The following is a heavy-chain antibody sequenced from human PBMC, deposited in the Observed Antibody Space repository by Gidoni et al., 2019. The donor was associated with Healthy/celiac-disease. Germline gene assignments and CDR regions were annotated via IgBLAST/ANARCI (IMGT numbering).Heavy chain of an antibody. V-gene: IGHV3-30-3*01. J-gene: IGHJ5*02. D-gene: IGHD5-12*01. CDR3: ARGNRGYSGYQRVGTRDNWFDP. CDR1: GFTFRSYA. CDR2: ISYDGSNK. Sequence: QVQLVESGGGVVQPGRSLRLSCAASGFTFRSYAMHWVRQAPGKGLEWVSVISYDGSNKYYADSVKGRFTISRDNSKNTLYLQMNSLRAEDTAVYYCARGNRGYSGYQRVGTRDNWFDPWGQGTLVTVSS.